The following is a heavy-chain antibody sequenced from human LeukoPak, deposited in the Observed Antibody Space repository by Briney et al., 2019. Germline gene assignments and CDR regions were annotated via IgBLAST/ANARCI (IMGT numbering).Heavy chain of an antibody. V-gene: IGHV1-24*01. J-gene: IGHJ4*02. CDR2: FDPEDGET. CDR1: GYTLTELS. Sequence: ASVKVSCKVSGYTLTELSMHWVRQAPGKGLEWMGGFDPEDGETIYAQKFQGRVTMTEDTSTDTAYMKLSSLRSEDTAVYCCATGNYYGSGSYSPIDYWGQGTLVTVSS. CDR3: ATGNYYGSGSYSPIDY. D-gene: IGHD3-10*01.